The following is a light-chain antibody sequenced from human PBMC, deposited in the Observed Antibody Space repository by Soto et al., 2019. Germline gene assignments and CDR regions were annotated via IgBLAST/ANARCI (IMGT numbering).Light chain of an antibody. Sequence: EIVLTQSPAPLSLSPGERATLSCRARQSVSSYLAWYQHKPGQAPRLLIYDASNRATGIPARFSGSGSGTDFTLTISRLEPEDFAVYYCLHRYNWPLTFGGGTKVEIK. CDR1: QSVSSY. CDR3: LHRYNWPLT. CDR2: DAS. V-gene: IGKV3-11*01. J-gene: IGKJ4*01.